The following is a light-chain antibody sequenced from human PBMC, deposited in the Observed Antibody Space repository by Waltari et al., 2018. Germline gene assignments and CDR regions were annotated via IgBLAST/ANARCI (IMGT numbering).Light chain of an antibody. J-gene: IGKJ4*01. Sequence: EIVLTQSPATLSFSPGERATLSCRASQSVSSYLAWYQQKPGQAPRLLIYDASNRATGIPARFSGSGSGTDFTLTISSLEPEDFAVYYCQQYNSYPLTVGGGTKVEIK. CDR3: QQYNSYPLT. CDR2: DAS. CDR1: QSVSSY. V-gene: IGKV3-11*01.